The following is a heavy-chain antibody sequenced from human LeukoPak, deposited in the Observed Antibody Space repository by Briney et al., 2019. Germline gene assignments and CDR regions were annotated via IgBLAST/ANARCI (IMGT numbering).Heavy chain of an antibody. CDR2: VKQDGSEK. D-gene: IGHD2-2*01. Sequence: GGSLRLSCAASGFTFRSYWMAWVRQAPGKGLEWVANVKQDGSEKYYVESVKGRFTISKDNAKNSQYLQMNSLRAEDTAIYYCARVDDRFCSSSSCVFWYFDLWGRGTLVTVSS. V-gene: IGHV3-7*01. CDR1: GFTFRSYW. CDR3: ARVDDRFCSSSSCVFWYFDL. J-gene: IGHJ2*01.